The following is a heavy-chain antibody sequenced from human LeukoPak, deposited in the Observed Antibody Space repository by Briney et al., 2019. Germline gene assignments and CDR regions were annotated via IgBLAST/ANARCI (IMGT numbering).Heavy chain of an antibody. D-gene: IGHD3-9*01. CDR1: GYTFTSYC. CDR2: INPKGGGT. Sequence: ASVKVSCKASGYTFTSYCMHWVRQAPGQGLEWMGWINPKGGGTKYAQKFQGRVTMTRDKSISTAYMELSRLRSDDTAVYYCARSLDYDILTGYLGGWFDPWGQGTLVTVSS. CDR3: ARSLDYDILTGYLGGWFDP. V-gene: IGHV1-2*02. J-gene: IGHJ5*02.